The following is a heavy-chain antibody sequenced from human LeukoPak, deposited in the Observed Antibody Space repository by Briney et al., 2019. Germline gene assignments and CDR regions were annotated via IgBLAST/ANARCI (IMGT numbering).Heavy chain of an antibody. D-gene: IGHD6-13*01. J-gene: IGHJ4*02. CDR3: ARAYSSIDY. CDR1: GGSISSGSYY. V-gene: IGHV4-61*02. Sequence: SQTLSLTCTVSGGSISSGSYYWSWIRQPAGKGLEWIGRIYTSGSTNYNPSLKSRVTISVDTSKNQFSLKLSSVTAADTAVYYCARAYSSIDYWGQGTLVTVSS. CDR2: IYTSGST.